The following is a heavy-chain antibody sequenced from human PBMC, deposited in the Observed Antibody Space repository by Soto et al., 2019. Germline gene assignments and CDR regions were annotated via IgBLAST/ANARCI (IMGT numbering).Heavy chain of an antibody. V-gene: IGHV3-30*18. CDR2: ISYDGSNK. CDR3: AKDPDPVAGTSAFVGAFDI. Sequence: QVQLVESGGGVVQPGRSLRLSCAASGFTFSSYGMHWVRQAPGKWLERVAVISYDGSNKYYADSVKGRFTISRDNSKNTLYLQMNSLSAEDTAVYYCAKDPDPVAGTSAFVGAFDIWGQGTMVTVSS. CDR1: GFTFSSYG. D-gene: IGHD6-19*01. J-gene: IGHJ3*02.